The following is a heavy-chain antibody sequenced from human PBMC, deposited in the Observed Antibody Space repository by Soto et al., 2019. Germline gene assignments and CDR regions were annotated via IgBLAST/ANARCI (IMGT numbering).Heavy chain of an antibody. CDR3: VRDVGPITIFGEALSGYFDS. CDR1: GFAFNNYW. J-gene: IGHJ4*02. CDR2: IKYDGSEK. Sequence: GGSLRLSCAASGFAFNNYWMSWVRQAPGKGPEWVASIKYDGSEKYYVDSVTGRFTVSRDNAKNSLSMHLNSLRADDTAVYYCVRDVGPITIFGEALSGYFDSWGQGTLVTVSS. V-gene: IGHV3-7*03. D-gene: IGHD3-3*01.